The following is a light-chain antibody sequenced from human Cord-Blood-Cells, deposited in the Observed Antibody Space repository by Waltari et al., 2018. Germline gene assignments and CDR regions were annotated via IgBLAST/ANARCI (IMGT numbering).Light chain of an antibody. CDR1: SSNIGSNT. CDR2: SNK. V-gene: IGLV1-44*01. CDR3: AAWDDSLNGWV. Sequence: QSVLTQPPSASGTPGQRVTISCSGSSSNIGSNTVNWYQQLPGTAPKLLIYSNKRRAAGVPGRFSGTKAGTAASVAISGLQSEDEADYYCAAWDDSLNGWVFGGGTKLTVL. J-gene: IGLJ3*02.